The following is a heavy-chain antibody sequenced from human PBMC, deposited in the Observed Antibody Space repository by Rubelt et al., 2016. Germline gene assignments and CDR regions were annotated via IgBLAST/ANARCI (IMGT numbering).Heavy chain of an antibody. CDR3: ARDRDFEGAMVALGY. Sequence: EVQLLESGGGLVQFGGSLRLSCAASGFTFSSYAMSWVRQAPGKGLEWVSGIRGSGDRTYYADSVKGRFTISRDISKSTLYLQMNSLRAEDTAVYYCARDRDFEGAMVALGYWGQGTLVTVSS. CDR1: GFTFSSYA. D-gene: IGHD5-18*01. V-gene: IGHV3-23*01. J-gene: IGHJ4*02. CDR2: IRGSGDRT.